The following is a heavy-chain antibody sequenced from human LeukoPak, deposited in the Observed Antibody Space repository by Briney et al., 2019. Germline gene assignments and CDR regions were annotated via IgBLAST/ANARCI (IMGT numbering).Heavy chain of an antibody. CDR1: GFTFSSYS. CDR3: AKDLTPTTVTTLDY. Sequence: GGSLRLSCAASGFTFSSYSMTWVRQAPGKGLEWVSSINSGSGYISYADSVKGRFTISRDNAKNSLFLQMNSLRAEDTAVYYCAKDLTPTTVTTLDYWGQGTLVTVSS. CDR2: INSGSGYI. J-gene: IGHJ4*02. V-gene: IGHV3-21*01. D-gene: IGHD4-11*01.